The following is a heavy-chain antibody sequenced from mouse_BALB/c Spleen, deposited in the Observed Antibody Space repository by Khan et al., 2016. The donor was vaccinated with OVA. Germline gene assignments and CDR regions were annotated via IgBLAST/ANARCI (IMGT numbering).Heavy chain of an antibody. J-gene: IGHJ2*01. CDR1: GFSLTNYG. V-gene: IGHV2-2*02. Sequence: QVQLKESGPGLVQPSQSLSITCTVSGFSLTNYGVHWVRQSPGKVQEWLGVIWSGGITDYNATFISRLSISQDISWSQVFFKMNSLQANYTTIYYCAKNRKVYFDYWGQGTTLTVSS. CDR3: AKNRKVYFDY. CDR2: IWSGGIT.